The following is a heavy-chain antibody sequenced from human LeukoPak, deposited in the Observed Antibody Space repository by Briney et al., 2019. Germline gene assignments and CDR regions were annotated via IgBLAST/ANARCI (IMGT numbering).Heavy chain of an antibody. D-gene: IGHD2-2*01. CDR2: IYHSGST. V-gene: IGHV4-30-2*01. CDR3: ARTSKDIVVVPAASGAFDI. J-gene: IGHJ3*02. Sequence: SETLSLTCAVSGGSISSGGYSCSWIRQPPGKGLEWIGYIYHSGSTYYNPSLKSRVTISVDRSKNQFSLKLSSVTAADTAVYYCARTSKDIVVVPAASGAFDIWGQGTMVTVSS. CDR1: GGSISSGGYS.